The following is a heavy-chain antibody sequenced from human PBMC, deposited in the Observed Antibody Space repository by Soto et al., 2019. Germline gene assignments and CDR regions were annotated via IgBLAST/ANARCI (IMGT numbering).Heavy chain of an antibody. V-gene: IGHV3-30*18. CDR1: GFTFSSYA. J-gene: IGHJ6*02. Sequence: PGGSLRLSCAASGFTFSSYAMHWVRQAPGKGLEWVAVISYDGSNKYYAYSVKGRFTISRDNSKDTLYLQMNSLRAEDTAVYYCAKDDPPSSNWYRAYGMDVWGQGTTVTVSS. CDR3: AKDDPPSSNWYRAYGMDV. D-gene: IGHD6-13*01. CDR2: ISYDGSNK.